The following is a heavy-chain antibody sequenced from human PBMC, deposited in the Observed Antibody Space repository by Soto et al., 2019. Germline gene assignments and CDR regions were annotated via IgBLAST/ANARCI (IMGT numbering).Heavy chain of an antibody. CDR3: ASGVAVAGIDY. CDR1: GFTFSSYG. CDR2: IWYDGSNK. V-gene: IGHV3-33*01. D-gene: IGHD6-19*01. Sequence: QVQLVESGGGVVQPGRSLRLSCAASGFTFSSYGMHWVRQAPGKGLEWVAVIWYDGSNKYYADSVKGRFTISRDNSKNTLYLQMNSLRAEDTAVYYCASGVAVAGIDYWGQGTLVTVSS. J-gene: IGHJ4*02.